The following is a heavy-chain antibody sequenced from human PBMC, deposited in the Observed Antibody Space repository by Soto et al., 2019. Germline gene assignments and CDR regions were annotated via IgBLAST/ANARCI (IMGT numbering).Heavy chain of an antibody. CDR3: ARERALSNYPDY. Sequence: GGSLRLSCAASGFTFNNYAMSWVRQAPGKGLEWVSSTSNSGGTTYYADSVRGRFTVSRDNSRNTLYVQMNSLRAEDTAVYYCARERALSNYPDYWGQGTLVTVSS. CDR1: GFTFNNYA. V-gene: IGHV3-23*01. J-gene: IGHJ4*02. D-gene: IGHD4-4*01. CDR2: TSNSGGTT.